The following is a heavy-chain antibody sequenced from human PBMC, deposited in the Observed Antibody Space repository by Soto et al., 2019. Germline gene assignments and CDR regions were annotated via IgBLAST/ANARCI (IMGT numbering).Heavy chain of an antibody. D-gene: IGHD3-10*01. CDR2: IGGSGGVT. CDR3: AKHFVNGEIDY. J-gene: IGHJ4*02. Sequence: EVQLLESGGGLVQPGGSLRLSCVASGFTFSSYAMSWVRQAPGKGLEWVSIIGGSGGVTVYADSVKGRFTISRDNSQNTLYLQKNSLTAGDTAVYYCAKHFVNGEIDYWGQGTLVTVSS. V-gene: IGHV3-23*01. CDR1: GFTFSSYA.